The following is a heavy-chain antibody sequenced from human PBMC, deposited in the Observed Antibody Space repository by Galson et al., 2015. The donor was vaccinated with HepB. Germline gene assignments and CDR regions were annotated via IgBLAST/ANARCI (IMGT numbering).Heavy chain of an antibody. V-gene: IGHV1-46*03. D-gene: IGHD4-17*01. Sequence: SVKVSCKASGYTFTSYYMHWVRQAPGQGLEWMGIINPSGGSTSYAQKFQGRVTMTRDTSTSTVYMELSSLRSEDTAVYYCARVMAETTVTTFYYGMDVWGQGTTVTVSS. CDR3: ARVMAETTVTTFYYGMDV. CDR1: GYTFTSYY. J-gene: IGHJ6*02. CDR2: INPSGGST.